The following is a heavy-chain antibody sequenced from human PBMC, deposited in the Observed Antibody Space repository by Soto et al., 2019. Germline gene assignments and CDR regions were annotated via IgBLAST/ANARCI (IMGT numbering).Heavy chain of an antibody. V-gene: IGHV1-69*13. CDR1: GGSFSSFG. CDR2: IIPVFGRP. J-gene: IGHJ1*01. CDR3: AREGSGYNL. D-gene: IGHD5-12*01. Sequence: SVKVSCKASGGSFSSFGISWVRQAPGQGLEWMGGIIPVFGRPNYAQRFRGRLTITADESTNTVYLELIDLRSEDTAVYYCAREGSGYNLWGHGTKVTLXP.